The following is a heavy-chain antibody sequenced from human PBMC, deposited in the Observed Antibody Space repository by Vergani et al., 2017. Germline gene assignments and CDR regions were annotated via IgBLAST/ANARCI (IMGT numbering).Heavy chain of an antibody. D-gene: IGHD6-19*01. Sequence: EVQLVETGGGLIQPGGSLRLSCAASGFTVSSNYMSWVRQAPGKGLEWVSVIYSGGSTYYADSVKGRFTISRDNSKNTLYLQMNSLRAEDTAVYYCAGGGPPYSSGVFFDYWGQGTLVTVSS. CDR1: GFTVSSNY. CDR2: IYSGGST. J-gene: IGHJ4*02. V-gene: IGHV3-53*02. CDR3: AGGGPPYSSGVFFDY.